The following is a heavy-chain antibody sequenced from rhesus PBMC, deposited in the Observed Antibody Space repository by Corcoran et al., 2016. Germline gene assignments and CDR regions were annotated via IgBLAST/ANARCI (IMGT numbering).Heavy chain of an antibody. CDR3: ARRTRYNWNDGDY. CDR1: GGSISGYYL. D-gene: IGHD1-7*02. Sequence: QVQLQESGPGVVKPSETLSLTCAVSGGSISGYYLWSWIRQPPGKGLEWIGYIYGGSGRTSYHPSLKGRVIISIDTSKNQFSLKLSSVTAADTAVYYCARRTRYNWNDGDYWGQGVLVTVSS. CDR2: IYGGSGRT. V-gene: IGHV4-143*01. J-gene: IGHJ4*01.